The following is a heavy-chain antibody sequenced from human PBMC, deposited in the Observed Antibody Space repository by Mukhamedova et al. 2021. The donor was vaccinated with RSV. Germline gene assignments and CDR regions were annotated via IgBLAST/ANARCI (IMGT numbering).Heavy chain of an antibody. J-gene: IGHJ4*02. D-gene: IGHD6-19*01. CDR2: VKQDGSET. CDR3: ARDGSGWSNY. Sequence: APGKGLAWVANVKQDGSETCYLDSVKGRFTICRDNAKNSLYLQMNNLRSEDTAVYYCARDGSGWSNYWGQGTLVTVSS. V-gene: IGHV3-7*01.